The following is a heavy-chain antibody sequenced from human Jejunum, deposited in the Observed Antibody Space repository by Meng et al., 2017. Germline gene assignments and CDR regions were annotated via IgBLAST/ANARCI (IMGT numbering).Heavy chain of an antibody. D-gene: IGHD3-10*01. J-gene: IGHJ4*02. Sequence: GGSLRLSCAASGFTFSDHYMDWVRQAPGKGLEWISSINSNSNYIYYADSVKGRFTISRDNDKKLLYLQMNRMRAENTAVYYRASILAMGLYFGEDWGQGTLVTVSS. CDR2: INSNSNYI. CDR1: GFTFSDHY. V-gene: IGHV3-21*01. CDR3: ASILAMGLYFGED.